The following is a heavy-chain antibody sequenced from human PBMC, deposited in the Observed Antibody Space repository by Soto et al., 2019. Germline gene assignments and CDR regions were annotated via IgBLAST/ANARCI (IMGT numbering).Heavy chain of an antibody. CDR2: FSGGRDTT. J-gene: IGHJ4*02. V-gene: IGHV3-23*01. Sequence: GGSLRLSCVASGFTFSSYAMSWVRQAPGQRLEWVATFSGGRDTTWHADSVKGRFTTSRDNSKNTLYLQMNSLRAEDTAVYYCARGYSSSWYRGFLDYWGQGTLVTVSS. CDR1: GFTFSSYA. CDR3: ARGYSSSWYRGFLDY. D-gene: IGHD6-13*01.